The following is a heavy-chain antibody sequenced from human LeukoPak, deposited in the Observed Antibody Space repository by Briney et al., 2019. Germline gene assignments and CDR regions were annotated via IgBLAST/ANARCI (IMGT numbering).Heavy chain of an antibody. CDR2: IIPIFGTA. Sequence: SVKVSCKASGGTFSSYAISWVRQAPGQGLEWMGGIIPIFGTANYAQKFQGRVTITADESTSTAYMELNSLRSEDTAVYYCAGYGDYYYGMDVWGQGTTVTVSS. D-gene: IGHD4-17*01. J-gene: IGHJ6*02. CDR1: GGTFSSYA. V-gene: IGHV1-69*13. CDR3: AGYGDYYYGMDV.